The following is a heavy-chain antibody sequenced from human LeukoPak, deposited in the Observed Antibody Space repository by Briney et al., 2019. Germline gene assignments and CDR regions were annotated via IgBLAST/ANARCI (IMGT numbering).Heavy chain of an antibody. V-gene: IGHV4-39*01. CDR1: GDSISSSSYY. CDR3: ARHNRMGAAATLGVFDY. Sequence: SETLSLTCTVSGDSISSSSYYWAWLHQPPGKGLELIGTLSSTGSAYYNPSLRSRVSMSVDTSKNQFSLKLSSVTAADTAVYYCARHNRMGAAATLGVFDYWGQGTLVTVSS. J-gene: IGHJ4*02. CDR2: LSSTGSA. D-gene: IGHD6-13*01.